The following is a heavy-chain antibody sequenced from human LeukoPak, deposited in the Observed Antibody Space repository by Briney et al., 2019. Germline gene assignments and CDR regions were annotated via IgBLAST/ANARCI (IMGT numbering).Heavy chain of an antibody. CDR1: GFTFSSYS. V-gene: IGHV3-21*01. Sequence: PGGSLRLSCAASGFTFSSYSMNWVRQAPGTGLEWVSSISSSSSYIYYADSVKGRFTISRDNAKNSLYLQMNSRRAEDTAVYYCAREARFLEWPHDYYMDVWGKGTTVTVSS. D-gene: IGHD3-3*01. J-gene: IGHJ6*03. CDR3: AREARFLEWPHDYYMDV. CDR2: ISSSSSYI.